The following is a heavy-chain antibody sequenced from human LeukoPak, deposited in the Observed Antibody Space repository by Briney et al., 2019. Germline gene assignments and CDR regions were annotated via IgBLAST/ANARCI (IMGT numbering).Heavy chain of an antibody. V-gene: IGHV1-24*01. CDR2: FDPEGGET. J-gene: IGHJ4*02. D-gene: IGHD5-12*01. CDR3: ATDSGYAFSFDY. Sequence: GASVKVSCKVSGYTLSELSMHWVRQAPGKGLEWMGGFDPEGGETIYAQKFQGRVTMTEDTSTDTAYMELSSLRSEDTAVYYCATDSGYAFSFDYWGQGTLVTVSS. CDR1: GYTLSELS.